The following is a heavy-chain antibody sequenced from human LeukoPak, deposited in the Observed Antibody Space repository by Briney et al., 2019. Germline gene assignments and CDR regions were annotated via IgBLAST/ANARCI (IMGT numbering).Heavy chain of an antibody. CDR1: GGTFSSYA. CDR2: IIPIFGTA. V-gene: IGHV1-69*05. J-gene: IGHJ6*03. D-gene: IGHD6-6*01. CDR3: ARSPLEYSSSSGDYYYYMDV. Sequence: SVKVSCTASGGTFSSYAISWVRQAPGQGLELMGGIIPIFGTANYAQKFQGRVTITTDESTSTAYMELSSLRSEDTAVYYCARSPLEYSSSSGDYYYYMDVWGKGTTVTVSS.